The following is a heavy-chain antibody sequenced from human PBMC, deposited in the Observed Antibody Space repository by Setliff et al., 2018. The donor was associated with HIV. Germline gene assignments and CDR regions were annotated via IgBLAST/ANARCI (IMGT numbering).Heavy chain of an antibody. D-gene: IGHD6-25*01. Sequence: SGPTLVNPTQTLTLTCTFSGFSLNTVGMCVSWIRQPPGKALEWLARIDWDDDKYYITSLKTRLTISKDTTKNQVVLTMTNMDPVDSGTYFCARTRPPSGLASAYFFDSWGQGTLVTVSS. CDR1: GFSLNTVGMC. CDR3: ARTRPPSGLASAYFFDS. CDR2: IDWDDDK. V-gene: IGHV2-70*11. J-gene: IGHJ4*02.